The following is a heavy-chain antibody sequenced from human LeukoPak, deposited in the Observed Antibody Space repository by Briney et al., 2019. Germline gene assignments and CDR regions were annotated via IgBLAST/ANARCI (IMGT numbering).Heavy chain of an antibody. V-gene: IGHV4-34*01. Sequence: PSETLSLTCAVYGGSFSGYYWSWIRQPPGKGLEWIGEINHSGSTNYNPSLTSRVTISVDTSKKQFSLKLSSVTAADTAVYYCARECSTSCYDYWGQGTLVTVSS. CDR1: GGSFSGYY. D-gene: IGHD2-2*01. J-gene: IGHJ4*02. CDR3: ARECSTSCYDY. CDR2: INHSGST.